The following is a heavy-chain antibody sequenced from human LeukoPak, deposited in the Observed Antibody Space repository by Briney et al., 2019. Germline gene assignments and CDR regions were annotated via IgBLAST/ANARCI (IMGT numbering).Heavy chain of an antibody. CDR1: GGSISSYY. CDR2: IYYSGST. Sequence: SETLSLTCTVSGGSISSYYWSWIRQPPGKGLEWIGYIYYSGSTNYNPSLKSRVTISVDTSKNQFSLKLSSVTAADTAVYYCERLKVTTVTTISYYYYYGMDVWGQGTTVTVSS. J-gene: IGHJ6*02. V-gene: IGHV4-59*08. D-gene: IGHD4-17*01. CDR3: ERLKVTTVTTISYYYYYGMDV.